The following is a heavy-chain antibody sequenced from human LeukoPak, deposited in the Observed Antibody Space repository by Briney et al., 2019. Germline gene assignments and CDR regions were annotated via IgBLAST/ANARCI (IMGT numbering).Heavy chain of an antibody. D-gene: IGHD3-10*01. CDR3: ARAKPTMVRGVISKVLDY. V-gene: IGHV3-13*01. CDR2: IGTAGDT. J-gene: IGHJ4*02. Sequence: PGGSLRLSCAASGFTFSSYDMHWVRQATGKGLEWVSAIGTAGDTYYPGSVKGRFTISRENAKNSLYLQMNSLRAGDTAVYYCARAKPTMVRGVISKVLDYWGQGTLVTVSS. CDR1: GFTFSSYD.